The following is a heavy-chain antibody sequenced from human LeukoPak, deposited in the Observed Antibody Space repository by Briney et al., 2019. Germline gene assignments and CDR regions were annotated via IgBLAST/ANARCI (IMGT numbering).Heavy chain of an antibody. CDR2: INHSGGT. D-gene: IGHD3-10*01. J-gene: IGHJ4*02. CDR1: GGSFSGYS. Sequence: SETLSLTCAVYGGSFSGYSWNWIRQPPVKGLEWIGEINHSGGTNYNPSLKSRVTISVDTSKKQFSLKLSSVTAADTAVYYCARGVDYYGVWGQGTLVAVSS. V-gene: IGHV4-34*01. CDR3: ARGVDYYGV.